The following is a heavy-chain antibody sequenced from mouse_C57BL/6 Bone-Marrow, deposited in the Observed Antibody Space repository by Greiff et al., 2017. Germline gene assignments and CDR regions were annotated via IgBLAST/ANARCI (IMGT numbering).Heavy chain of an antibody. Sequence: VQLQQSGPGLVQPSQCLSITCTVSGFSLTSYGVHWVRQSPGQGLEWLGVIWSGGSTDYNAAFISRLSISKDNSKSHVFFKMNSLQADDTAIYYCARTYDYDDEGLFDYWGQGTTLTVSA. V-gene: IGHV2-2*01. CDR2: IWSGGST. D-gene: IGHD2-4*01. J-gene: IGHJ2*01. CDR3: ARTYDYDDEGLFDY. CDR1: GFSLTSYG.